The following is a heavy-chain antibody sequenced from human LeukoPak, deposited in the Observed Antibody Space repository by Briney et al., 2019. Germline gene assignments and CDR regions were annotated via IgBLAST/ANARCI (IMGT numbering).Heavy chain of an antibody. CDR2: INPSGGST. V-gene: IGHV1-46*01. J-gene: IGHJ5*02. D-gene: IGHD6-19*01. CDR3: ARDWIAVAGFDP. Sequence: ASVKVPCKASGYTFTSYYMHWVRQAPGQGLEWMGIINPSGGSTSYAQKFQGRVTMTRDTSTSTVYMELSSLRSEDTAVYYCARDWIAVAGFDPWGQGTLVTVSS. CDR1: GYTFTSYY.